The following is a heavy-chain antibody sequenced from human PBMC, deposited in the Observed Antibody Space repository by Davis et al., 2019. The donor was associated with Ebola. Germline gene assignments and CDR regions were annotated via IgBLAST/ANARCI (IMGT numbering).Heavy chain of an antibody. CDR1: GFTFSNSW. CDR2: IRSDGTIT. CDR3: ARNYLMDV. V-gene: IGHV3-74*01. J-gene: IGHJ6*02. Sequence: GESLKISCAASGFTFSNSWMQWVRQAPGKGLVWVSHIRSDGTITNYADSVKGRFTISRDNAKNTLYLQMNSLRAEDSAVYYCARNYLMDVWGQGTTVTVSS.